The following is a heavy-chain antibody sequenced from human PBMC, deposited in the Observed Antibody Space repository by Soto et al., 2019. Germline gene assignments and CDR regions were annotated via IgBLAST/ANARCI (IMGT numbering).Heavy chain of an antibody. V-gene: IGHV4-34*01. D-gene: IGHD3-10*01. CDR1: GGAFSDYY. CDR2: INHSGIT. Sequence: SETLSLTCAVYGGAFSDYYWSWIRQPPGKGLEWIGEINHSGITNYNPSLESRVTLSVDTSKKQFSLKLISVIAADMVVYYCFRGAMIRGIIEPLDYWGQGTLVTVLS. J-gene: IGHJ4*02. CDR3: FRGAMIRGIIEPLDY.